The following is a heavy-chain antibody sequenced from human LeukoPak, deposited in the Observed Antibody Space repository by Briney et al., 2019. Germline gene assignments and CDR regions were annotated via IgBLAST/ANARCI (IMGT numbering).Heavy chain of an antibody. Sequence: HAGGSLRLSCAASGFTFSGYSIHWVRQAPGKGLEWVAVISYDGSNKYYADSVKGRFTISRDNSKNTLYLQMNSLRAEDTAVYYCAKVWEGFWSGRHAFDIWGQGTMVTVSS. J-gene: IGHJ3*02. CDR2: ISYDGSNK. CDR3: AKVWEGFWSGRHAFDI. D-gene: IGHD3-3*01. V-gene: IGHV3-30-3*01. CDR1: GFTFSGYS.